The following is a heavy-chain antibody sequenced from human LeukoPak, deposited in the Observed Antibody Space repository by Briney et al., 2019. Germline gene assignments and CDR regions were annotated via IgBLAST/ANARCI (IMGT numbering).Heavy chain of an antibody. V-gene: IGHV3-15*01. D-gene: IGHD2/OR15-2a*01. CDR3: TTFYHEYSPY. CDR1: GFSFMNAW. Sequence: GGSLRLSCAASGFSFMNAWMIWVRQAPGKGLEWVGHIKSNADGGTPDYAAPARGRFTISRDDSKNTLYLQMNSLKTEDTAIYYCTTFYHEYSPYWGRGTLVTVSS. CDR2: IKSNADGGTP. J-gene: IGHJ4*02.